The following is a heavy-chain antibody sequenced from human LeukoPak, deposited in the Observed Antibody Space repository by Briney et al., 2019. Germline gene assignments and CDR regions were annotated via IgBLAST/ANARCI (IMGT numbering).Heavy chain of an antibody. V-gene: IGHV4-39*07. CDR1: GGSISSSSYY. Sequence: SETLSLTCTVSGGSISSSSYYWSWIRQPPGKGLEWIGEINHSGSTNYNPSLKSRVTISVDTSKNQFSLKLSSVTAADTAVYYCARDWYYYDSSGPVLSNWFDPWGQGTLVTVSS. CDR2: INHSGST. CDR3: ARDWYYYDSSGPVLSNWFDP. D-gene: IGHD3-22*01. J-gene: IGHJ5*02.